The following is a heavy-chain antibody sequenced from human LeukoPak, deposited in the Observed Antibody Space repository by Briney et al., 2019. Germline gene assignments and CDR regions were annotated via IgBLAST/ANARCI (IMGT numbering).Heavy chain of an antibody. J-gene: IGHJ5*02. CDR2: MNPNTGGT. CDR1: GYTFIYYY. D-gene: IGHD2-2*02. V-gene: IGHV1-2*02. CDR3: ARDVFAAYTTHHKFDP. Sequence: ASVKVSCKASGYTFIYYYMHWVRRAPGEGLEWVGWMNPNTGGTNYAQKYQGRVTMTSDTSITTFYMELSNLESADTAIYYCARDVFAAYTTHHKFDPWGQGTLVTVSS.